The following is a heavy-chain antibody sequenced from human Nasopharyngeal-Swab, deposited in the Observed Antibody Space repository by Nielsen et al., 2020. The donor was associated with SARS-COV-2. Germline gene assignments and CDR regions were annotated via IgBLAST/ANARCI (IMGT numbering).Heavy chain of an antibody. Sequence: WVRQAPGQGLEWMGAIIPAFDAIQYAQKFQGRVTISSDKPTTTACLELRSLISEDTALYYCARLGIAAADIDSWGQGTQVTVSS. V-gene: IGHV1-69*06. CDR3: ARLGIAAADIDS. J-gene: IGHJ4*02. CDR2: IIPAFDAI. D-gene: IGHD6-25*01.